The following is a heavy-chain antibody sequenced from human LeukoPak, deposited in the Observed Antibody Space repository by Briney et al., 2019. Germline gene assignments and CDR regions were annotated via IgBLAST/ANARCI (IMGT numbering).Heavy chain of an antibody. Sequence: RASETLSLTCAVYGGSFSGYYWSWIRQPPGKGLEWIGEINHSGSTNYNPSLKSRVTISVDTSKNQFSLKLSSVTAADTAVYYCARLLAYCSSTSCRDYWGQGTLVTVSS. CDR2: INHSGST. CDR1: GGSFSGYY. CDR3: ARLLAYCSSTSCRDY. V-gene: IGHV4-34*01. J-gene: IGHJ4*02. D-gene: IGHD2-2*01.